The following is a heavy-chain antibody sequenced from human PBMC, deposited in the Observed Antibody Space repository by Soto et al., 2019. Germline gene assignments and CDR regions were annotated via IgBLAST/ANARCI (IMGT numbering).Heavy chain of an antibody. D-gene: IGHD4-17*01. J-gene: IGHJ3*02. CDR2: IYPGDSDT. CDR1: GYTFPTFW. Sequence: GESLKISCKGSGYTFPTFWIGWVRQLPGKGLERMGIIYPGDSDTSYSPSFRGQVTIGAVNTTTNNSLKWSSLKALDTAMYYWARHSHVYGDYAGAFDIWGQGTMVTVSS. CDR3: ARHSHVYGDYAGAFDI. V-gene: IGHV5-51*01.